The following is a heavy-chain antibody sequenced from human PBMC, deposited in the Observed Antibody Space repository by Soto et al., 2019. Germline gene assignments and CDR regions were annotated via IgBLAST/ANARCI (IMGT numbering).Heavy chain of an antibody. V-gene: IGHV3-66*01. CDR2: IYSGGST. Sequence: GGSLRLSCAASGFTVSSNYMSWVRQAPGKGLEWVSVIYSGGSTYYADSVKGRFTISRDNSKNTLYLQMNSLRAEDTAVYYCARDPLLGPHTVTTFGGWGQGTLVTVSS. D-gene: IGHD4-17*01. CDR1: GFTVSSNY. CDR3: ARDPLLGPHTVTTFGG. J-gene: IGHJ4*02.